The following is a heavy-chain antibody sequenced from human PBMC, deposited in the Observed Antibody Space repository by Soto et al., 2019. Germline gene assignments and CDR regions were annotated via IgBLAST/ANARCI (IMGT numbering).Heavy chain of an antibody. J-gene: IGHJ4*02. CDR1: GFTFSIST. V-gene: IGHV3-21*06. D-gene: IGHD6-13*01. CDR2: ISSGTTYS. CDR3: ARGDGTGLHSSGWSPRF. Sequence: GGSLRLSCAASGFTFSISTMNWVRQAPGKRLEWVSSISSGTTYSYYADSVKGRFSISRDNAKSSLYLQMNSLRVDDTAVYYCARGDGTGLHSSGWSPRFWGQGTLVTVSS.